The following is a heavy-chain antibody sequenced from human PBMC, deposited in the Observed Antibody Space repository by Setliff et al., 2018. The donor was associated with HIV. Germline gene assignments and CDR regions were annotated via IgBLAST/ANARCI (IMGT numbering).Heavy chain of an antibody. CDR1: GYSISSSYY. Sequence: PSETLSLTCAVSGYSISSSYYWGWIRQPPGKGLEWIASVYHGGSAYYNPSLKSRVTTSVDKSKNQFSLKVSSVTAADTAVYYCARAVHSPSIYYYVFDYWGQGTLVTVSS. D-gene: IGHD3-22*01. J-gene: IGHJ4*02. CDR3: ARAVHSPSIYYYVFDY. V-gene: IGHV4-38-2*01. CDR2: VYHGGSA.